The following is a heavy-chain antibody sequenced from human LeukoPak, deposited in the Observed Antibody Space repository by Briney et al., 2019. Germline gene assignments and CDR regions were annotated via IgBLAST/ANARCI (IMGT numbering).Heavy chain of an antibody. J-gene: IGHJ4*02. CDR2: IKQDGSEK. D-gene: IGHD3-10*01. CDR3: ARGCRGPFDY. Sequence: GGSLRLSCAASGFNFSSYWMTWVRQAPGKGLEWVANIKQDGSEKYYVDFLKGRFTISRDNAKNSLYLQMNSLRADDTGVYYCARGCRGPFDYWGQGTLVTVSS. V-gene: IGHV3-7*03. CDR1: GFNFSSYW.